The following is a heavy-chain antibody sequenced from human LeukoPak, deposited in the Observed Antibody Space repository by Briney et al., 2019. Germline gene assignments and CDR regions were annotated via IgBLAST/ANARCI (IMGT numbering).Heavy chain of an antibody. CDR1: GYTFTGYY. CDR2: INPNSGGT. J-gene: IGHJ4*02. CDR3: ARVPRYSGYDWPHTFDY. V-gene: IGHV1-2*02. D-gene: IGHD5-12*01. Sequence: GASVKVSCKASGYTFTGYYMHWVRQAPGQGLEWMGWINPNSGGTNYAQKFQGRVTMTRDTSIITAYMELSRVRSDDTAVYYCARVPRYSGYDWPHTFDYWGQGTLVTVSS.